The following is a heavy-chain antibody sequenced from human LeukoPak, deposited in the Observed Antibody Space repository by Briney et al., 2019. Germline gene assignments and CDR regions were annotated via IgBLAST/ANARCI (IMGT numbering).Heavy chain of an antibody. D-gene: IGHD1-26*01. J-gene: IGHJ5*02. CDR2: IKRKNDGETT. CDR1: GFTFSSYA. CDR3: TTRFLVGGTELVDP. Sequence: GGSLRLSCAASGFTFSSYAMSWVRQAPGKGLEWVGRIKRKNDGETTDYGAPVQARFAISRDDSKNTVYLQMNSLKSDDTGVYYCTTRFLVGGTELVDPWGQGTLVTVSS. V-gene: IGHV3-15*01.